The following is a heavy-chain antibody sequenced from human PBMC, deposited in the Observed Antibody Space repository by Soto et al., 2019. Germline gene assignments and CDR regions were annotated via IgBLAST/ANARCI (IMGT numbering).Heavy chain of an antibody. D-gene: IGHD3-3*01. CDR2: ISSSGTTI. CDR1: GFTFSDHY. Sequence: QVQLVESGGGLVKPGGSLRLSCAASGFTFSDHYMTWIRQAPGKGLEWLSYISSSGTTIYYAESVRGRFTISRDNAKNSLYLQMNSLRVEDSAVYYRARVGDMAYKDWGQGTLVTVSP. CDR3: ARVGDMAYKD. V-gene: IGHV3-11*01. J-gene: IGHJ4*02.